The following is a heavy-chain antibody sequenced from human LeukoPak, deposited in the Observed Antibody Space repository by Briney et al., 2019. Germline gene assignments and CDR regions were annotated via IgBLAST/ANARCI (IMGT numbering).Heavy chain of an antibody. CDR1: GYSFTSYW. CDR2: IYPGDSDT. Sequence: GESLKISCKGSGYSFTSYWIGWVRQMPGKGLEWMGIIYPGDSDTRYSPSFQGQVTISADKSISTAYLQWSSLKASDTAMYYCARYHAYCSGGSCYSGRFDPWGQGTLVTVSS. V-gene: IGHV5-51*01. J-gene: IGHJ5*02. CDR3: ARYHAYCSGGSCYSGRFDP. D-gene: IGHD2-15*01.